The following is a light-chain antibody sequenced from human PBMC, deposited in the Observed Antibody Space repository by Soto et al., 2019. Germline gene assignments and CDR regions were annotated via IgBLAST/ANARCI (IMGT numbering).Light chain of an antibody. V-gene: IGKV1-39*01. CDR1: RNIRFY. CDR2: TAS. Sequence: DIQMTQTPSSLSASTGDSVNVTCRASRNIRFYLNWYQQRPGKAPSLLISTASDLQSGIPSRFRGSGSGTEFTFTISTVQPEDFATYYCQQSDSMPYTFGPGTKLEIK. J-gene: IGKJ2*01. CDR3: QQSDSMPYT.